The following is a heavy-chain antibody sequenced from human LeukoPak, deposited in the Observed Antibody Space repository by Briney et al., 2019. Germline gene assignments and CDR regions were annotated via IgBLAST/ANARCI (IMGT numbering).Heavy chain of an antibody. CDR3: ARDPQVYGDFDNWFHP. J-gene: IGHJ5*02. D-gene: IGHD4-17*01. CDR2: ISAYNGNT. Sequence: GASVKVSCKASGYTFTAFYMHWVRQAPGQGLEWMGWISAYNGNTNYAQKLQGRVTMTTDTSTSTAYMELRSLRSDDTAVYYCARDPQVYGDFDNWFHPWGQGTLVTVSS. V-gene: IGHV1-18*04. CDR1: GYTFTAFY.